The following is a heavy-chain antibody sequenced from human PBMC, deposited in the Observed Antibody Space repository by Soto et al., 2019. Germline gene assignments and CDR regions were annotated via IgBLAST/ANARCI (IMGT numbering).Heavy chain of an antibody. CDR3: ARGRLSFDY. V-gene: IGHV3-7*01. CDR1: GFTFSSYW. J-gene: IGHJ4*02. D-gene: IGHD2-21*01. CDR2: IKQDGSEK. Sequence: PGESLKISCAASGFTFSSYWMSWVRQAPGKGLEWVANIKQDGSEKYYVDSVKGRFTISRDNAKNSLYLQMNSLRAEDTAVYYCARGRLSFDYWGQGTLVTVSS.